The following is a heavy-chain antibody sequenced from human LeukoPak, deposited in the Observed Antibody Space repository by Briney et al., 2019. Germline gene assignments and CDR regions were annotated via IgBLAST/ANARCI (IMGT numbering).Heavy chain of an antibody. D-gene: IGHD6-13*01. CDR2: IYNSGST. CDR3: ARLGDSSSRRLNWFDP. CDR1: GGSISSSSYY. J-gene: IGHJ5*02. V-gene: IGHV4-39*01. Sequence: SETLSLTCTVSGGSISSSSYYWGWIRQPPGKGLEWIGSIYNSGSTHYDPSLKSRVTISVDTSKNLFSQKLSSVTAADTAVYYCARLGDSSSRRLNWFDPWGQGTLVTVSS.